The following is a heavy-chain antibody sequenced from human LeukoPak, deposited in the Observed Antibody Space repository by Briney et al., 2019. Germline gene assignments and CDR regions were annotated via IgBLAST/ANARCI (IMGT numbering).Heavy chain of an antibody. Sequence: PSETLSLTCTVSGGSISSYYWSWIRQPPGKGLEWFGYIYYSGRTNYNPSLKSRVTISVDTSKNQFSLKLSSVTAADTAVYYCARDRGYSGYGGGYNWFDPWGQGTLVTVSS. CDR3: ARDRGYSGYGGGYNWFDP. J-gene: IGHJ5*02. CDR1: GGSISSYY. CDR2: IYYSGRT. D-gene: IGHD5-12*01. V-gene: IGHV4-59*01.